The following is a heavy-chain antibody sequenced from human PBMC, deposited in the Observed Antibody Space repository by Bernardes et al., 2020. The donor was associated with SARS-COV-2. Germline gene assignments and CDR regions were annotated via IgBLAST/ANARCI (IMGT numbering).Heavy chain of an antibody. D-gene: IGHD3-9*01. V-gene: IGHV1-8*01. CDR3: ASEFTTTYYDILTGYSPYYYGMDV. CDR2: MNHNSGNT. CDR1: VYTFPSYD. Sequence: ASVKVSCKASVYTFPSYDINWVRQATGQGLEWMGWMNHNSGNTGYAQKFQGGATMTRNTAISTASMELRSMRSEDTAVYYCASEFTTTYYDILTGYSPYYYGMDVGSQGTTVTVSS. J-gene: IGHJ6*02.